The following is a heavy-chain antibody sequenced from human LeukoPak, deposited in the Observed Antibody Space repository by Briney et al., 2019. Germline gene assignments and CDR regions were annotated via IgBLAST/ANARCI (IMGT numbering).Heavy chain of an antibody. D-gene: IGHD3-22*01. CDR3: ARGGGYYDSSGPPSADY. V-gene: IGHV1-2*02. J-gene: IGHJ4*02. CDR1: GYTFTGYY. CDR2: INPNSGGT. Sequence: ASVKVSCKASGYTFTGYYMHWVRQAPGQGLEWMGWINPNSGGTNYAQKFQGRVTMTRDTSISTAHMELRSLRSDDTAVYYCARGGGYYDSSGPPSADYWGQGTLVTVSS.